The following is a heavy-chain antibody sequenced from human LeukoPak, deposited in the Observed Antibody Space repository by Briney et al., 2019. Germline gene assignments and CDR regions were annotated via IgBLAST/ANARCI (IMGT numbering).Heavy chain of an antibody. Sequence: GGSLRLSCAASGFTFNSHGMTWARQAPGKGLEWVSAIGGSGGGNTYYAESVQGRFTLTRYKSKNTPYLHMDSLRAEDTAKYYCAKGTDTSCFSPRDYWGQGTLVVVSS. D-gene: IGHD2-15*01. V-gene: IGHV3-23*01. J-gene: IGHJ4*02. CDR1: GFTFNSHG. CDR3: AKGTDTSCFSPRDY. CDR2: IGGSGGGNT.